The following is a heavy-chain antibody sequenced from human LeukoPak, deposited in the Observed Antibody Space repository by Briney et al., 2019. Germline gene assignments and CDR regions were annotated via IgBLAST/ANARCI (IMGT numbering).Heavy chain of an antibody. V-gene: IGHV3-69-1*01. CDR3: ARSFGEYYGSRTLYPPYYHYVMDG. J-gene: IGHJ6*02. Sequence: GGSLRLSCTASGFTFSAYYMNWVRQAPGKGLEWVSYIMKGRFAISRDNAKNSLYLQMNSLRDEDTAVYYCARSFGEYYGSRTLYPPYYHYVMDGCSQGTTVTVSS. D-gene: IGHD3-10*01. CDR2: I. CDR1: GFTFSAYY.